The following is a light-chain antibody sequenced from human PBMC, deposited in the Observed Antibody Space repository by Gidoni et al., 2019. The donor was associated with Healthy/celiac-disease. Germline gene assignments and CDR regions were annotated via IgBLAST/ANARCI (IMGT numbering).Light chain of an antibody. CDR2: DAS. Sequence: EILLTQSPATLSLSPGERATLSCRASQSVSSYLAWYQQKPGQAPRLLIYDASNRATGIPARCSGSGSGTDFTLTISSLEPEDFAVYYWQQRSNWPPWTFGQGTKVEIK. J-gene: IGKJ1*01. V-gene: IGKV3-11*01. CDR1: QSVSSY. CDR3: QQRSNWPPWT.